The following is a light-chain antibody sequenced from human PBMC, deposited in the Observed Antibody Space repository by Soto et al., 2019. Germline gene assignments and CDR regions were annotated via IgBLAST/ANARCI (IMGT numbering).Light chain of an antibody. CDR1: SSDVGGYNY. CDR3: SSYAGSNNLV. CDR2: EVT. Sequence: QSVLTQPPSASGSPGQSVTISCTGASSDVGGYNYASWYQQYPGKAPKLIIYEVTKRPSDVPDRFSRSKSGNTASLTVSGLQGEDEADYYCSSYAGSNNLVFGGGTKLTVL. V-gene: IGLV2-8*01. J-gene: IGLJ2*01.